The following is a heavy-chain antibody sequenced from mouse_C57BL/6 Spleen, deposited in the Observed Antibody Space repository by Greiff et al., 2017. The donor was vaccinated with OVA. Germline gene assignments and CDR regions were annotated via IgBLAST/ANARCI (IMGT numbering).Heavy chain of an antibody. CDR2: INPGSGGT. CDR3: ALLLPRFAY. CDR1: GYAFTNYL. D-gene: IGHD1-1*01. V-gene: IGHV1-54*01. Sequence: VQLVESGAELVRPGTSVKVSCKASGYAFTNYLIEWVKQRPGQGLEWIGVINPGSGGTNYNEKFKGKATLTADKSSSTAYMQLSSLTSEDSAVYCCALLLPRFAYWGQGTLVTVSA. J-gene: IGHJ3*01.